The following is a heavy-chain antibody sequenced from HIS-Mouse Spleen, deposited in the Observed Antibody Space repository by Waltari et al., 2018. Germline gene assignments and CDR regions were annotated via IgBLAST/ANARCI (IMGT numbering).Heavy chain of an antibody. CDR1: GGSIRRRWYY. CDR3: AREIPYSSSWYDWYFDL. J-gene: IGHJ2*01. D-gene: IGHD6-13*01. Sequence: QLQLQESGPGLVKPSETLSLTCTVSGGSIRRRWYYWGRIRQPPGKGLEWIGSIYYSGSTYYNPSLKSRVTISVDTSKNQFSLKLSSVTAADTAVYYCAREIPYSSSWYDWYFDLWGRGTLVTVSS. CDR2: IYYSGST. V-gene: IGHV4-39*07.